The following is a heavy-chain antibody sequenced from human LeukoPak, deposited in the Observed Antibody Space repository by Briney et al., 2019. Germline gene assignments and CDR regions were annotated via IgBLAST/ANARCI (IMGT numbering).Heavy chain of an antibody. CDR3: AKRPFESSGPFDS. J-gene: IGHJ4*02. D-gene: IGHD2-15*01. CDR2: IRYDGINK. Sequence: GGSLRLSCAASGFTFSRSGMHWVRQAPGKGLEWVAFIRYDGINKYYADSVKGRVTISRDNAKNSLYLQMNSLQSEDTAVYYCAKRPFESSGPFDSWGLGTLVTVSP. CDR1: GFTFSRSG. V-gene: IGHV3-30*02.